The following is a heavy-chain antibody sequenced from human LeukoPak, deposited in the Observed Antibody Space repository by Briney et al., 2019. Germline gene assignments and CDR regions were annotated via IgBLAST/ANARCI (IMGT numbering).Heavy chain of an antibody. V-gene: IGHV4-38-2*02. CDR2: IYHSGST. Sequence: SSETLSLTCTVSGYSISSGYYWGWIRQPPGKGLEWIGSIYHSGSTYYNPSLKSRVTISVDTSKNQFSLKLSSVTAADTAVYYCARSTYARPFDYWGQGTLVTVSS. CDR3: ARSTYARPFDY. CDR1: GYSISSGYY. J-gene: IGHJ4*02. D-gene: IGHD2-2*01.